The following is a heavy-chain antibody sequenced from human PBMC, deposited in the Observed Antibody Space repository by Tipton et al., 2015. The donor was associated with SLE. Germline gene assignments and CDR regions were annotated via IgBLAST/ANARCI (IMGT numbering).Heavy chain of an antibody. Sequence: TLSLTCTVSGGSISSHYWSWIRQPAGKGPEWIGHIYTSGSTNYNPSLKSRVTISVDTSKNQFSLKLSSVTAADTALYYCARGTNYDSSGYYSYWGQGTLVTVSS. V-gene: IGHV4-4*07. J-gene: IGHJ4*02. CDR1: GGSISSHY. CDR2: IYTSGST. D-gene: IGHD3-22*01. CDR3: ARGTNYDSSGYYSY.